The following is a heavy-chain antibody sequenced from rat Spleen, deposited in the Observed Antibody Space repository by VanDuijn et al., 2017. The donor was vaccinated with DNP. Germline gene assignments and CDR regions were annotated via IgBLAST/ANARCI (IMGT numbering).Heavy chain of an antibody. D-gene: IGHD4-1*01. CDR3: ARGPRTGGFAY. V-gene: IGHV1-57*01. CDR1: GYTFPIYT. J-gene: IGHJ3*01. Sequence: QVQLQQSGAELAKPGSSVKISCKASGYTFPIYTMHWIKQTTGQALEWTAYIDPGSGGTKYNEKFKGKATLTVDKSSNTAYMQLSSLTPVDTAVYYCARGPRTGGFAYWGQGTLVTVSS. CDR2: IDPGSGGT.